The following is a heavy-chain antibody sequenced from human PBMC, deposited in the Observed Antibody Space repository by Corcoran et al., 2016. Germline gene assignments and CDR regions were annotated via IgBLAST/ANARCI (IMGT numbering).Heavy chain of an antibody. J-gene: IGHJ4*02. CDR2: IKQDGSEK. Sequence: EVQLVESGGGLVQPGGSLRLSCAASAFTFSSYWMSWVRQAPGRGLEWVANIKQDGSEKYYVDAVKGRFTISRDNAKNSLYLQMTSLRAEDTAVYYGARVGGSMEPFDYWGQGTLVTVSS. V-gene: IGHV3-7*03. D-gene: IGHD2-2*01. CDR1: AFTFSSYW. CDR3: ARVGGSMEPFDY.